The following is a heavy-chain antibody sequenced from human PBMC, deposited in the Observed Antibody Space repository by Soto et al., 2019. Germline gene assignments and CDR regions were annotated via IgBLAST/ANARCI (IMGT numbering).Heavy chain of an antibody. J-gene: IGHJ5*02. CDR2: IYPSDSDT. Sequence: EVQLVQSGPEVKKSGESLKISCKGSGYSFTSNWIGWVRQMPGKGLEWMGIIYPSDSDTRYSPSFQGQVTISADKSISTAYLQWSSLKASDTAMYYCARPPSGTTSFCGSWGQGTLVTVSS. D-gene: IGHD1-7*01. CDR3: ARPPSGTTSFCGS. V-gene: IGHV5-51*03. CDR1: GYSFTSNW.